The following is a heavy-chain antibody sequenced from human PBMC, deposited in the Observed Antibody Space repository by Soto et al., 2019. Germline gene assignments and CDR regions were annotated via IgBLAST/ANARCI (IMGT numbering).Heavy chain of an antibody. J-gene: IGHJ3*01. CDR2: IWYDGNTE. CDR3: AKESDTFDV. CDR1: GFIFSNHF. V-gene: IGHV3-33*06. Sequence: ESGGGVVQPGNSLRLSCAASGFIFSNHFMHWVRQAPGKGLEWLAGIWYDGNTEFYAESPKGRLTISRDTSKNTLYLEMSSLRAEDTAMYYCAKESDTFDVWGQGTMVIVS.